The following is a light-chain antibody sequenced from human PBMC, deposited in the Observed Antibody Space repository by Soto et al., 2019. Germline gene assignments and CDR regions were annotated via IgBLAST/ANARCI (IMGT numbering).Light chain of an antibody. J-gene: IGLJ1*01. Sequence: QSVLTQPPSVSGAPGKRVTISCTGSSSNIGAGYDVHWYQQLPRTAPKLLIFASYHRPSGVPDRFSCSKSGPSGSLAITGLQAEDEAEYYCQSYDSRLSGYVFGIGTNVTVL. CDR1: SSNIGAGYD. CDR2: ASY. CDR3: QSYDSRLSGYV. V-gene: IGLV1-40*01.